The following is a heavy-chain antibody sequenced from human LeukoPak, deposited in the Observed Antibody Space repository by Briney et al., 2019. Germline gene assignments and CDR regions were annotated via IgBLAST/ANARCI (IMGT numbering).Heavy chain of an antibody. V-gene: IGHV3-9*01. Sequence: GGSLRLSCAASGFTFDDYAMHWVRQAPGKGLEWVSGISWNSGSIGYADSVKGRFTISRDNAKNSLYLQMNSLRAEDTALYYCAKGNYDFWSPVIRNWFDPWGQGTLVTVSS. CDR3: AKGNYDFWSPVIRNWFDP. CDR2: ISWNSGSI. CDR1: GFTFDDYA. J-gene: IGHJ5*02. D-gene: IGHD3-3*01.